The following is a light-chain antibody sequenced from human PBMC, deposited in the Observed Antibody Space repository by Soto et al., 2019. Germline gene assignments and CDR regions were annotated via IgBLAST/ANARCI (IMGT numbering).Light chain of an antibody. Sequence: EIVLTQSPGTLSLSPGERATLSCRASQSVRIDYLAWYQQKPGQAPRLHIYGASTRATGIPDRFTGSGSGTDFTLTISRLEPEDFAVYYCQQYGSSPRTFGQGTKVEIK. CDR2: GAS. V-gene: IGKV3-20*01. CDR1: QSVRIDY. J-gene: IGKJ1*01. CDR3: QQYGSSPRT.